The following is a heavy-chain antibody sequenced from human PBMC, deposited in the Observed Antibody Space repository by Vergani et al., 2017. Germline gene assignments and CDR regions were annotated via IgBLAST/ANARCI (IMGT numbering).Heavy chain of an antibody. CDR2: IYYSGST. J-gene: IGHJ4*02. CDR3: ARHIYYFDY. CDR1: GGSISSYY. V-gene: IGHV4-59*01. Sequence: QVQLQESGPGLVKPSETLSLTCTVSGGSISSYYWSCIRQPPGKGLEWIGYIYYSGSTNYNPSLKSRVTISVDTSKNQFSLKLSSVTAADTAVYYCARHIYYFDYWGQGTLVTVSS. D-gene: IGHD3-3*02.